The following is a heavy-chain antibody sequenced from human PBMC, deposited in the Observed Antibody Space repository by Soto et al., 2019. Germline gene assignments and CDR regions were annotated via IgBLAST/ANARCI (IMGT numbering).Heavy chain of an antibody. CDR2: ISGTGTTT. V-gene: IGHV3-23*01. CDR3: VKAVYLLDFDY. Sequence: PVGSLRLSCAASGFTFSSYAMTWVRQAPGKGLEWVSTISGTGTTTYYADSVKGRFTISRDNPKNTLYLQMNSLRTEDTAVYYCVKAVYLLDFDYWGQGTLVTVSS. CDR1: GFTFSSYA. J-gene: IGHJ4*02. D-gene: IGHD2-8*01.